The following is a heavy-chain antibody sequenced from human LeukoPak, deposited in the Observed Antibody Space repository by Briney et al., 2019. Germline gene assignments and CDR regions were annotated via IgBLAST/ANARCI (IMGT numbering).Heavy chain of an antibody. CDR3: ARAAFAYGGTIDY. V-gene: IGHV1-69*04. J-gene: IGHJ4*02. Sequence: SVKVSCKASGGTFSSYAISWVRQAPGQGFEWMGRIIPILGIANYAQKFQGRVTITADKSTSTAYMELSSLRSEDTAVYYCARAAFAYGGTIDYWGQGTLVTVSS. D-gene: IGHD4-23*01. CDR2: IIPILGIA. CDR1: GGTFSSYA.